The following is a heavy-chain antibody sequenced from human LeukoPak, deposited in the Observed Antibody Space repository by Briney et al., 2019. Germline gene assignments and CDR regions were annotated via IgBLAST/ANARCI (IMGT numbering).Heavy chain of an antibody. CDR1: GYTFTGYY. CDR2: INPNNGGT. CDR3: AREYCSSTSCDHYFDY. J-gene: IGHJ4*02. D-gene: IGHD2-2*01. V-gene: IGHV1-2*06. Sequence: ASVKVSCKAFGYTFTGYYMHWVRQAPGQGLEWMGRINPNNGGTNYAQKFQGRVTMTRDTSISTAYMELSRLRSNDTAVYYCAREYCSSTSCDHYFDYWGQGTLVTVSS.